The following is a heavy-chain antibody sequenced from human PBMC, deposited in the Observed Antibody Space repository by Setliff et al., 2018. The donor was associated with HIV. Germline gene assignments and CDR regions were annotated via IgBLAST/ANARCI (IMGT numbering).Heavy chain of an antibody. J-gene: IGHJ3*01. CDR2: ISGSGITI. CDR3: ARDQRPFGFNF. D-gene: IGHD3-10*01. CDR1: GFTFSDYY. Sequence: PGGSLRLSCAASGFTFSDYYLSWIRQAPGKGLEWVSYISGSGITIYYADSVRGRFTISRDDAKNSAYLQMNSLRAEDTAVYYCARDQRPFGFNFWGQGTMVTVSS. V-gene: IGHV3-11*01.